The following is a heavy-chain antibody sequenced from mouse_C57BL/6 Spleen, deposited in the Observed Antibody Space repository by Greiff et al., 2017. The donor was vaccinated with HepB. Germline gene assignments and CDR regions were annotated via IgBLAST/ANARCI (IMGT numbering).Heavy chain of an antibody. V-gene: IGHV5-9*01. CDR1: GFTFSSYT. CDR2: ISGGGGNT. J-gene: IGHJ2*01. CDR3: ARITVTTAWDY. D-gene: IGHD1-2*01. Sequence: EVQRVESGGGLVKPGGSLKLSCAASGFTFSSYTMSWVRQTPEKRLEWVATISGGGGNTYYPDSVKGRFTISRDNAKNTLYLQMSSLRSEDTALYYCARITVTTAWDYWGQGTTLTVSS.